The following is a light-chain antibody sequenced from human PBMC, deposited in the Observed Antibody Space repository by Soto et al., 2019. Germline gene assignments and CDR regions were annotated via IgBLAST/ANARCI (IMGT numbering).Light chain of an antibody. CDR3: HQYGSSPGVT. CDR1: QSVSSSY. Sequence: EIVLTQSPGTLSLSPGERATLSCRASQSVSSSYLAWYQQNPGQAPRLLIYGASSRATGIPDRFSGSGSGTDFTLAISRLEPEDFAVYYCHQYGSSPGVTFGGGTKVEIK. J-gene: IGKJ4*01. CDR2: GAS. V-gene: IGKV3-20*01.